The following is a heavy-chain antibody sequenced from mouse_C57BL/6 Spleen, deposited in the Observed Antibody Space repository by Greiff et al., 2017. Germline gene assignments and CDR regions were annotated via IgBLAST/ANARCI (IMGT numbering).Heavy chain of an antibody. CDR3: ARRDGYFGDYYAMDY. CDR2: ISNGGGST. Sequence: EVQLVESGGGLVQPGGSLKLSCAASGFTFSDYYMYWVRQTPEKRLEWVAYISNGGGSTYYPYTVKGRCTISRDNAKNTLYLQMSRLKSEDTAMYYCARRDGYFGDYYAMDYWGQGTSVTVSS. J-gene: IGHJ4*01. D-gene: IGHD2-3*01. V-gene: IGHV5-12*01. CDR1: GFTFSDYY.